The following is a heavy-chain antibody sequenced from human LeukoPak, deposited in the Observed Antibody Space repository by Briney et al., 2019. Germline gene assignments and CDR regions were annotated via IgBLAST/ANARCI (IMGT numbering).Heavy chain of an antibody. CDR1: GGSISIYY. D-gene: IGHD4/OR15-4a*01. V-gene: IGHV4-34*01. CDR2: INHSGST. J-gene: IGHJ1*01. Sequence: PSETLSLTCTVSGGSISIYYWSWIRQPPGKGLEWIGEINHSGSTNYNPSLKSRVTISVDTSKNQFSLKLSSVTAADTAVYYCARVVGRARSGYFQHWGQGTLVTVSS. CDR3: ARVVGRARSGYFQH.